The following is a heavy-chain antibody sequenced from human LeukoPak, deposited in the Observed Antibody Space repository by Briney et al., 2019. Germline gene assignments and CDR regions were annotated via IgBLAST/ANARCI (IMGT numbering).Heavy chain of an antibody. V-gene: IGHV3-20*01. CDR3: ARSQQVYDFWSDYHNSGGMDV. Sequence: GGSLRLSCAASGFTFDDYGMSWVRQAPGKGLEWVSGINWDGGSTGYADSVKGRFTISRDNAKNSLYLQMNSLRAEDTALYHCARSQQVYDFWSDYHNSGGMDVWGQGTTVTVSS. J-gene: IGHJ6*02. CDR2: INWDGGST. D-gene: IGHD3-3*01. CDR1: GFTFDDYG.